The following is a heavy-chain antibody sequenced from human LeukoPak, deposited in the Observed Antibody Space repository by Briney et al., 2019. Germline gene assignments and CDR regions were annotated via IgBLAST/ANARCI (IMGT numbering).Heavy chain of an antibody. V-gene: IGHV3-30*04. Sequence: PGGSLRLSCAASGFTFSSYAMHWVRQAPGKGLEWVAVISYDGSNKYYADSVKGRFTISRDNSKNTLYLQMNSLRAEDTAVYYCARGLPTYYFDYWGQGTLATVSS. D-gene: IGHD3-16*01. CDR1: GFTFSSYA. J-gene: IGHJ4*02. CDR2: ISYDGSNK. CDR3: ARGLPTYYFDY.